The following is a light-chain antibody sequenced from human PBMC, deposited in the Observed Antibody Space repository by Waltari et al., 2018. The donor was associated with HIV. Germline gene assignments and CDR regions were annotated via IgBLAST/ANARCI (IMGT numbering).Light chain of an antibody. CDR1: RSNIGAGYD. J-gene: IGLJ2*01. CDR2: AND. CDR3: QSYDSGLSGSV. V-gene: IGLV1-40*01. Sequence: QSVLTQPPSVSGAPGQRVTISCTGSRSNIGAGYDVPRYQQLPGTAPKLLIYANDNRASGVPDRFSGSKFGPSASLAITGLQAEDEANYYCQSYDSGLSGSVFGGGTKLTVL.